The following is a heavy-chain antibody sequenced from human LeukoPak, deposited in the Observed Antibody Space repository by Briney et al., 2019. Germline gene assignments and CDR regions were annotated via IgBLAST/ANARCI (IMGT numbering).Heavy chain of an antibody. J-gene: IGHJ4*02. Sequence: GASVKVSCKVSGDTLTELSTHWARQAAGKGLEWMGGFDPEHGEMIYAQKLQGRVTMTEDRSTDTAYMELSSLRSEDAAVYYCATGGPWDLLKYWGQGTLVTVSS. V-gene: IGHV1-24*01. D-gene: IGHD3-9*01. CDR1: GDTLTELS. CDR2: FDPEHGEM. CDR3: ATGGPWDLLKY.